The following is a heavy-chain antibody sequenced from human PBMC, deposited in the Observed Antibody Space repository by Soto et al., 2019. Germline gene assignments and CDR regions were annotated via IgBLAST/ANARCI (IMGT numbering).Heavy chain of an antibody. Sequence: DVQLSESGGGVVQAGGSLRLSCEASGFSFVNDALSWVRQAPGKGLEWVATLRAGRRGYYADSVKGRFTIAKDFSTNTLHLQARSLRADDTAVYYCAKESMPEHYGDTLFDYWGQGTRVTVSS. D-gene: IGHD4-17*01. CDR3: AKESMPEHYGDTLFDY. V-gene: IGHV3-23*01. CDR1: GFSFVNDA. CDR2: LRAGRRG. J-gene: IGHJ4*02.